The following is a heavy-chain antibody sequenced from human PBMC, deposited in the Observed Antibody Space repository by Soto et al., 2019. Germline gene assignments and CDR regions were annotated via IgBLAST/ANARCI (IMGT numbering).Heavy chain of an antibody. CDR1: GESLNYFY. Sequence: QVQLQQWGAGLLKPSETLSLTCAVYGESLNYFYWSWIRQAPGKGLEWIGEFYDGGSINYNPSLKSRVTISAATSKNQFSLRVTSVTAADTAISYCARGQWPNRFANWGQGTLVTVSS. D-gene: IGHD6-19*01. V-gene: IGHV4-34*01. CDR2: FYDGGSI. CDR3: ARGQWPNRFAN. J-gene: IGHJ5*02.